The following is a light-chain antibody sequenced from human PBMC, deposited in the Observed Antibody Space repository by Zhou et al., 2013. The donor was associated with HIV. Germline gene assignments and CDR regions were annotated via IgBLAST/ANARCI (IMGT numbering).Light chain of an antibody. CDR2: AAS. Sequence: IQLTQSPSSLSASLGDRVTITCRASQGISSYLAWYQQKPGQAPKLLIYAASTLHSGVPSRFSGSGSGTDFTLTISSLQPEDFAVYYCQQYNKWPPLTFGGGTKVEIK. CDR3: QQYNKWPPLT. J-gene: IGKJ4*01. CDR1: QGISSY. V-gene: IGKV1-9*01.